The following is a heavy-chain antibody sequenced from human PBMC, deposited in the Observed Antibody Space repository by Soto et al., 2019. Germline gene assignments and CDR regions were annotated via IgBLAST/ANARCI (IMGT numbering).Heavy chain of an antibody. CDR2: IDHSGST. CDR3: ARGLRYSGMDV. V-gene: IGHV4-34*01. CDR1: RGSFNAYS. Sequence: SETLSLTCAVHRGSFNAYSWTWIRQPPGKGLEWNGEIDHSGSTTYNPSLKSRIIMSVDTSKNQFSLNVSSMTAADTAVYYCARGLRYSGMDVWGQGTTVTVYS. J-gene: IGHJ6*02.